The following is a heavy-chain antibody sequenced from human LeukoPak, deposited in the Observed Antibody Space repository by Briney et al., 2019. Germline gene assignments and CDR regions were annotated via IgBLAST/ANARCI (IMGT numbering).Heavy chain of an antibody. D-gene: IGHD5-24*01. CDR2: ISWNSGSI. J-gene: IGHJ3*02. CDR3: ARGDGYNHDAFDI. Sequence: VSGISWNSGSIGYAASVKGRFTISRDNAKNSLYLQMNSLRAEDTALYYCARGDGYNHDAFDIWGQGTMVTVSS. V-gene: IGHV3-9*01.